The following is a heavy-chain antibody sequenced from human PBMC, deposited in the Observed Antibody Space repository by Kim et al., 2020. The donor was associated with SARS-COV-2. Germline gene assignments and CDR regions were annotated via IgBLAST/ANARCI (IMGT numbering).Heavy chain of an antibody. V-gene: IGHV3-30*07. D-gene: IGHD6-13*01. CDR3: ARDGGGLAAAGLNWFDP. Sequence: VKGRFTISRDNSKNTFNLQMNSLRAEDTAVYYCARDGGGLAAAGLNWFDPWGQGTLVTVSS. J-gene: IGHJ5*02.